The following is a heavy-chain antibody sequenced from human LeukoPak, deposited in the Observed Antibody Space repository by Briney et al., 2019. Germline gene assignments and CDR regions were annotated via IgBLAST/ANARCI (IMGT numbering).Heavy chain of an antibody. CDR2: IYYSGST. CDR3: ARELSTDIIVVVPAAIGAFDI. CDR1: GGSVSSGSYY. D-gene: IGHD2-2*01. Sequence: SETLSLTCTVSGGSVSSGSYYWSWIRQPPGKGLEWIGYIYYSGSTNYNPSLKSRVTISVDTSKIQFSLKLSSVTAADTAVYYCARELSTDIIVVVPAAIGAFDIWGQGTMVTVSS. V-gene: IGHV4-61*01. J-gene: IGHJ3*02.